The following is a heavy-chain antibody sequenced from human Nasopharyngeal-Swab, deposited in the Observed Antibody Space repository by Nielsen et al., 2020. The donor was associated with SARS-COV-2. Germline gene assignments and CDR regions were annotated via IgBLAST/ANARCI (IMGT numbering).Heavy chain of an antibody. CDR3: ARNDSSGYGY. Sequence: WVRQAPGQGLEWMGRINPNSGGTNYAQKFRGRVTMTRDTSISTAYMELSRLRSDDTAVYYCARNDSSGYGYWGQGTLVTVS. V-gene: IGHV1-2*06. CDR2: INPNSGGT. J-gene: IGHJ4*02. D-gene: IGHD3-22*01.